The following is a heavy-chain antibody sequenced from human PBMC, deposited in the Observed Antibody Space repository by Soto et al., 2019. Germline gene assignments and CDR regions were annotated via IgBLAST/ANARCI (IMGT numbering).Heavy chain of an antibody. CDR1: GYTFTSYA. V-gene: IGHV1-3*01. Sequence: ASVKVSCKASGYTFTSYAMHWVRQAPGQRLEWMGWINAGNGNTKYSQKFQGRVTITRDTSASTAYMELSSLRSEDTAVYYCARGLGCSSTSCYIPFDPWGQGTLVTVSS. J-gene: IGHJ5*02. CDR2: INAGNGNT. CDR3: ARGLGCSSTSCYIPFDP. D-gene: IGHD2-2*02.